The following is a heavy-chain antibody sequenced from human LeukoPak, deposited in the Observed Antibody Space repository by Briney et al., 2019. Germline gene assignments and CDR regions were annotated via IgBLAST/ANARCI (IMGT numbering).Heavy chain of an antibody. J-gene: IGHJ4*02. V-gene: IGHV1-8*01. CDR3: ARGPPYCSGGSCYSGY. CDR2: NPHSGNT. D-gene: IGHD2-15*01. Sequence: NPHSGNTGYAQKFQGRVTMTRNTSISTAYLELSSLRSEDTAVYYCARGPPYCSGGSCYSGYWGQGTLVTVSS.